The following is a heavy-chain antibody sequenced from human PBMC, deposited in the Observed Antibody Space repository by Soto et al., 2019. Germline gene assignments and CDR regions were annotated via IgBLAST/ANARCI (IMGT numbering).Heavy chain of an antibody. J-gene: IGHJ6*02. V-gene: IGHV1-18*01. CDR1: GYTFTSYG. CDR3: ARDSWVAAAGNYYGMDV. CDR2: ISAYNGNT. Sequence: QVQLVQSGAEVKKPGASVKVSCKASGYTFTSYGISWVRQAPGQGLEWMGWISAYNGNTNYAQKLQGRVTMTTDTSXSXDYMELRSLRSDDTAVYYCARDSWVAAAGNYYGMDVWGQGTTVTVSS. D-gene: IGHD6-13*01.